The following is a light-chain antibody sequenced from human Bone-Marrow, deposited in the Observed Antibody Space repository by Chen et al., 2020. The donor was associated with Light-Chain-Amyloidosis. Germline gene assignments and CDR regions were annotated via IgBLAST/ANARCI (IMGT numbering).Light chain of an antibody. J-gene: IGLJ3*02. Sequence: NFMLTQPHSVSESPGKTVIISCTRSSGSIATNYVQWYQQRPGSSPTTVIYEEYQRPSGVPDRFSGSIDRSSNSASLTISGLKTEDEADYYCQSYQGSSQGVFGGGTKLTVL. V-gene: IGLV6-57*01. CDR1: SGSIATNY. CDR3: QSYQGSSQGV. CDR2: EEY.